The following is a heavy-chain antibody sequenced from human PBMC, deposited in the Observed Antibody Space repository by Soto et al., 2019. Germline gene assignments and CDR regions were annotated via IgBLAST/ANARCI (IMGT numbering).Heavy chain of an antibody. Sequence: QVQLVQSGAEVKKPGSSVKVSCKASGGTFSTDSISWVRQAPGQGLERMGGIIPMFGTANNAQKFQGRVTITADESTSTAYMELSSLRSEDTAVYFCAREIDGYYGMDVWGQGTTVTVAS. J-gene: IGHJ6*02. CDR3: AREIDGYYGMDV. V-gene: IGHV1-69*12. CDR1: GGTFSTDS. CDR2: IIPMFGTA.